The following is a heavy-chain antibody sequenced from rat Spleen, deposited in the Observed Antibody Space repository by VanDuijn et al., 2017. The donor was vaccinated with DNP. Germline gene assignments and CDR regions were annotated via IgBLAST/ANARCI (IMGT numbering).Heavy chain of an antibody. CDR1: GFTFSNYD. D-gene: IGHD5-1*01. CDR3: ARQDWERFAY. Sequence: EVQLVESGGGLLQPGRSLKLSCVASGFTFSNYDMAWVRQAPTKGLEWVASISSGDDHTYYRDSVKGRFTISRDNSKNTQYLQMVSLRSEDTATYYCARQDWERFAYWGQGTLVTVSS. CDR2: ISSGDDHT. J-gene: IGHJ3*01. V-gene: IGHV5S13*01.